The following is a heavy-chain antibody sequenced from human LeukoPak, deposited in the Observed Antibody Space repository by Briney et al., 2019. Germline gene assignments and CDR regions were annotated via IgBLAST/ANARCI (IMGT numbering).Heavy chain of an antibody. CDR1: GFTFSSYA. CDR3: AKTRAVAGRSPDWFDP. CDR2: ISGSGGST. Sequence: GGSLRLSCAASGFTFSSYAMSWVRQAPGKGLEWVSAISGSGGSTYYADSVKGRLTISRDNSKNTLYLQMNSLRAEDTAVYYCAKTRAVAGRSPDWFDPWGQGTLVTVSS. V-gene: IGHV3-23*01. J-gene: IGHJ5*02. D-gene: IGHD6-19*01.